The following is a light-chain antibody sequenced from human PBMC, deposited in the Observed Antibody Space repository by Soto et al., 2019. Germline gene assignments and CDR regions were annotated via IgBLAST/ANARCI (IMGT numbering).Light chain of an antibody. CDR2: DAS. CDR1: QSVRSNY. CDR3: KQYGSTPLT. V-gene: IGKV3-20*01. Sequence: EIVLKQSPDTLSLSPGERATLSCRASQSVRSNYLAWYQQKPGQAPRFLIYDASSRATGIPDRFSGSGSGTDFTLTISRLEPEDFAVYYCKQYGSTPLTFGGGTKLDIK. J-gene: IGKJ4*01.